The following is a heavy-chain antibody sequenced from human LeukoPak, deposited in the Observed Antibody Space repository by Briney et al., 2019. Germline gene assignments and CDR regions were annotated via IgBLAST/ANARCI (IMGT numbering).Heavy chain of an antibody. CDR3: ARDYYTQSYSSGWYRSRPPNAFDI. CDR2: ISSDGSYK. J-gene: IGHJ3*02. D-gene: IGHD6-19*01. V-gene: IGHV3-30*14. Sequence: GGSLRLSCAASGFTFSSHALHWVRQAPGKGLGWVAVISSDGSYKYYADSVKGRFTISRDNSKNTLYLQMNSLRAEDTAVYYCARDYYTQSYSSGWYRSRPPNAFDIWGQGTMVTVSS. CDR1: GFTFSSHA.